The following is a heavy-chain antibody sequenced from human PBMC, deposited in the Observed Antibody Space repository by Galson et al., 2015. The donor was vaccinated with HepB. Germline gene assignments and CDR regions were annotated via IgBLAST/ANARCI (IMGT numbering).Heavy chain of an antibody. CDR2: TYYRSKWSN. CDR3: AKSIHLGRGFDS. D-gene: IGHD7-27*01. CDR1: GDSVSSNTVG. V-gene: IGHV6-1*01. Sequence: CAISGDSVSSNTVGWNWIRQSPSRGLEWLGRTYYRSKWSNDYSESLKSRITINADTSKIQFSLQLKYVTPEDTAVYYCAKSIHLGRGFDSWGQGTLVTVSS. J-gene: IGHJ4*02.